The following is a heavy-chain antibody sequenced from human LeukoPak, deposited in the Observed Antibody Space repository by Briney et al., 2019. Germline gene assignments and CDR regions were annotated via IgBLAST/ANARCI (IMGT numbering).Heavy chain of an antibody. CDR3: TRAPAYYYDSSGYSSTFWYYYYMDV. V-gene: IGHV3-49*04. D-gene: IGHD3-22*01. CDR2: IRSKAYGGTT. CDR1: GFTFGDYA. J-gene: IGHJ6*03. Sequence: GGSLRLSCTASGFTFGDYAMSWVRQAPGKGLEWVGFIRSKAYGGTTEYAASVKGRFTISRDDSKSIAYLQMNSLKTEDTAVYYCTRAPAYYYDSSGYSSTFWYYYYMDVWGKGTTVTISS.